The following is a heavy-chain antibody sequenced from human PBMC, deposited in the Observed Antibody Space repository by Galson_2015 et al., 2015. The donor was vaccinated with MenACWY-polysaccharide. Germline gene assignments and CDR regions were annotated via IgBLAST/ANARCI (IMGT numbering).Heavy chain of an antibody. V-gene: IGHV1-8*01. J-gene: IGHJ4*02. CDR2: MNPNSGNT. D-gene: IGHD2-21*01. CDR1: GYKFTSYD. Sequence: SVKVSCKASGYKFTSYDINWVRQATGQGLEWMGWMNPNSGNTGYAQKFQGRVTMTSSSAMSTAFMELSSLRSEGTAVYYCARIIARKYTFADSWGQGTLVTVSS. CDR3: ARIIARKYTFADS.